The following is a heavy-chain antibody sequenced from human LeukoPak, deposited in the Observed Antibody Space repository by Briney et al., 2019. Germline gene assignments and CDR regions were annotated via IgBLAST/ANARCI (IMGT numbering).Heavy chain of an antibody. V-gene: IGHV3-7*04. CDR2: IKQDGSEK. CDR1: GFTFSSYW. D-gene: IGHD6-19*01. Sequence: GGSLRLSCAASGFTFSSYWMSWVRQAPGKGLEWVANIKQDGSEKYYVDSVKGRFTISRDNAKNSLYLQMNSLRAEDTAVYYCARVVRRAQWLDSDAFDIWGQGTMVTVSS. CDR3: ARVVRRAQWLDSDAFDI. J-gene: IGHJ3*02.